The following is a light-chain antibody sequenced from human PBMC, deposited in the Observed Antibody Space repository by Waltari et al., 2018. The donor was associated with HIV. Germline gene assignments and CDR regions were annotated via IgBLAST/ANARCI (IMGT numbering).Light chain of an antibody. J-gene: IGLJ3*02. CDR2: GNT. Sequence: QSVLTQPPSVSGAPGQRVAISCTGTSSNIGAGYHVHWYQHLPGTAPKLLIYGNTVRPSGVPDRFFGSKSGTSASLAITGLQADDEADYYCQSYDTTLSGWVFGGGTKLTVL. CDR1: SSNIGAGYH. V-gene: IGLV1-40*01. CDR3: QSYDTTLSGWV.